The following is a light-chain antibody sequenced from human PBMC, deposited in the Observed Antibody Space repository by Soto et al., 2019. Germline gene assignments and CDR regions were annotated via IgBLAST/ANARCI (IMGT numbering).Light chain of an antibody. CDR1: QSVSSY. J-gene: IGKJ4*01. Sequence: ETVLTQSPATLSLSAGERATLSCRASQSVSSYLAWYQQKPGQAPRLLIYDASNRATGIPDRFSGSGSGTDFTLTISRLEPEDFAVYYCQQYGSSLTFGGGTKVEIK. CDR3: QQYGSSLT. CDR2: DAS. V-gene: IGKV3-20*01.